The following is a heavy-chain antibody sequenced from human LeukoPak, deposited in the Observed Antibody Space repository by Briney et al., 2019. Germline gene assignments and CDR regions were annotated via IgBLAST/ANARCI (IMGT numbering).Heavy chain of an antibody. Sequence: PGGSLRLSCAASGFTFSSYTIHWVRQAPGKGLEWVSSISAVSTYIYYADSVKGRFTISRDNVEKAAYLELSGLTAHDTAIYYCARGGIAGRPVYYYYMDVWGKGISVSVSS. D-gene: IGHD6-6*01. CDR2: ISAVSTYI. J-gene: IGHJ6*03. CDR1: GFTFSSYT. V-gene: IGHV3-21*01. CDR3: ARGGIAGRPVYYYYMDV.